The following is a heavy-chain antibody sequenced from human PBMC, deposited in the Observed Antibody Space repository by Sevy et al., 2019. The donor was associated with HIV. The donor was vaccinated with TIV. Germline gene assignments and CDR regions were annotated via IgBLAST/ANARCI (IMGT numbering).Heavy chain of an antibody. V-gene: IGHV3-30*03. CDR1: GFTFSSHG. J-gene: IGHJ4*02. CDR3: ARDSGYSINWYPAY. D-gene: IGHD6-13*01. CDR2: TSYDGSYK. Sequence: GGSLRLSCAASGFTFSSHGMHWVRQAPGKGLEWVAVTSYDGSYKSYGDSVKGRFTISRDDSKNTLYLQMNSLRPEDTAMYYCARDSGYSINWYPAYWGQGTLVTVSS.